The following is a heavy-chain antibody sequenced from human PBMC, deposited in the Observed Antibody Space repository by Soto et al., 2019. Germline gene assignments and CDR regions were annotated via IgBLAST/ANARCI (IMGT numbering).Heavy chain of an antibody. CDR2: IIYDGSTK. D-gene: IGHD6-19*01. J-gene: IGHJ4*02. Sequence: QVQLVESGGGVVQPGRSLRLSCAASGFTFSSYGMHWVRQAPGKGLVWVAAIIYDGSTKYYADSVKGRITISRDKSKSTLYLQMNSLRAEDTAVYYCANDRRGAGVQCYFDYWGQGTLVTVSS. V-gene: IGHV3-30*18. CDR1: GFTFSSYG. CDR3: ANDRRGAGVQCYFDY.